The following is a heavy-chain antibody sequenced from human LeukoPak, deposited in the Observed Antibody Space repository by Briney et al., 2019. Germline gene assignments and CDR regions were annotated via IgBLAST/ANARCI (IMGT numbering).Heavy chain of an antibody. CDR3: ARVITGSSGYSYYFDY. J-gene: IGHJ4*02. V-gene: IGHV3-66*01. D-gene: IGHD3-22*01. CDR1: GFTVSSNY. CDR2: IYSGGNT. Sequence: GGSLRLSCAASGFTVSSNYMSWGRQAPGKGLEWVSVIYSGGNTYYADSVKGRFTISRDNSKNTLYLPMNSLRAEDTAVYYCARVITGSSGYSYYFDYWGQGTLVTVSS.